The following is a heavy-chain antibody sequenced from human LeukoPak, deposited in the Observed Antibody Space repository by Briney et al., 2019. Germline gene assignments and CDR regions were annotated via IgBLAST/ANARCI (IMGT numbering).Heavy chain of an antibody. Sequence: GGSLRLSCAASGFTFSSYSMSWVRQAPGKGLEWVSAISSSGGNTYYADSVKGRFTISRDNAKNSLYLQMNSLRAEDTAVYYCAREFHCSSTSCYTPRLYYYYYYMDVWGKGTTVTVSS. CDR1: GFTFSSYS. CDR3: AREFHCSSTSCYTPRLYYYYYYMDV. D-gene: IGHD2-2*02. V-gene: IGHV3-21*01. CDR2: ISSSGGNT. J-gene: IGHJ6*03.